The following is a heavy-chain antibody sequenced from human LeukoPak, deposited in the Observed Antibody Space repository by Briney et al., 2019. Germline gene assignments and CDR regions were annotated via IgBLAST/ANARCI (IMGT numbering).Heavy chain of an antibody. D-gene: IGHD2-15*01. CDR1: VFTFSTYA. J-gene: IGHJ4*02. CDR2: ISFDGRNK. V-gene: IGHV3-30*04. CDR3: ARDRLTYRYCSGGSCYGFDY. Sequence: GGSLRLSCADSVFTFSTYAMHGVPDAPGKGLECGSVISFDGRNKYYADSVKGRFTISRDSPKNTLYLQMNSLRAEDTAVYYCARDRLTYRYCSGGSCYGFDYWGQGTLVTVSS.